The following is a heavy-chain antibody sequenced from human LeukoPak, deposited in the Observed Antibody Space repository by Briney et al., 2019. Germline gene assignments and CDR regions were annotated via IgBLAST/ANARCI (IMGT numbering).Heavy chain of an antibody. V-gene: IGHV3-30*04. CDR1: GFTFSYYA. CDR2: ISYDGSNK. D-gene: IGHD4-17*01. Sequence: GGSLRLSCAVSGFTFSYYAMLWVRQAPGEGLEWVAVISYDGSNKYYADSVKGRFTISRENSKNTLYLQMNSLRAEDTAVYYCARDLSGYGDYVIDYWGQGTLVTVSS. CDR3: ARDLSGYGDYVIDY. J-gene: IGHJ4*02.